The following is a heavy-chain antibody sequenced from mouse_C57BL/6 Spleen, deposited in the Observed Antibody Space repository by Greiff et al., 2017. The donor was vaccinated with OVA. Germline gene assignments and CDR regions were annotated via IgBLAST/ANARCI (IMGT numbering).Heavy chain of an antibody. CDR2: ISSGSSTI. V-gene: IGHV5-17*01. D-gene: IGHD2-5*01. CDR3: ARQGSKRAMDY. Sequence: VQLKESGGGLVKPGGSLKLSCAASGFTFSDYGMHWVRQAPEKGLEWVAYISSGSSTIYYADTVKGRFTISRDNAKNTLFLQMTSLRSEDTAMYYCARQGSKRAMDYWGQGTSVTVSS. J-gene: IGHJ4*01. CDR1: GFTFSDYG.